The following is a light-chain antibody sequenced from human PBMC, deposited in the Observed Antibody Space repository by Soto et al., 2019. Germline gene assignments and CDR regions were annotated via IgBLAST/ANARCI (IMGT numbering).Light chain of an antibody. V-gene: IGLV2-14*01. CDR1: SSDVGGYND. CDR3: SSYTSSSTRV. J-gene: IGLJ2*01. CDR2: DVS. Sequence: QSVLTQPASVSGSPGQSITISCTGTSSDVGGYNDVSWYQQHPGKAPKLMIYDVSNRPSGVSNRFSGSKSGNTASLTISGLQAEDEADYYCSSYTSSSTRVFGGGTMLTVL.